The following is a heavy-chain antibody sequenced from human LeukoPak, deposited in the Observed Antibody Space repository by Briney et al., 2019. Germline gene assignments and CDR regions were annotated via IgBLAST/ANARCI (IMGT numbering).Heavy chain of an antibody. J-gene: IGHJ3*02. V-gene: IGHV4-59*01. CDR3: ARPVAYYDSSGYFLVGAFDI. CDR2: ISNSGTN. CDR1: GSSITSYY. Sequence: ASETLSLTCAVSGSSITSYYWSWIRQPPGKGLEWIGDISNSGTNNYNPSLKSRVTISVDKSKKQVSLRLKSLNAADTAVYFCARPVAYYDSSGYFLVGAFDIWGQGTMVTVSS. D-gene: IGHD3-22*01.